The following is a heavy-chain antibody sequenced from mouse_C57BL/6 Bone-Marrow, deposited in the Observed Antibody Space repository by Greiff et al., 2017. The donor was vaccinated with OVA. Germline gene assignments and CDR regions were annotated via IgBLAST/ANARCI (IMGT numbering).Heavy chain of an antibody. CDR3: ARPDYDSDWYFDV. CDR1: GIDFSRYW. J-gene: IGHJ1*03. D-gene: IGHD2-4*01. Sequence: SASGIDFSRYWMSWVRRAPGKGLEWIGEINPDSSTINYAPSLKDKFIISRDNAKNTLYLQMSKVRSEDTALYYCARPDYDSDWYFDVWGTGTTVTVSS. V-gene: IGHV4-1*01. CDR2: INPDSSTI.